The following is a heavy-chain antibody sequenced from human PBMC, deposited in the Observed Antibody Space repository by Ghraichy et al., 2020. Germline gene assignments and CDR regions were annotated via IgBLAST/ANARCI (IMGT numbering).Heavy chain of an antibody. Sequence: SQTLSLTCTVSGGSISSGGYYWNWIRQHPGKGLEWIGYIYYSGSTYYNPSLKSRVTISVDTSKNQFSLKLSSVTAADTAVYYCARMSAYDLYHDSSGQIGVSGHFDIWGQGTVVTVSS. D-gene: IGHD3-22*01. CDR2: IYYSGST. V-gene: IGHV4-31*03. J-gene: IGHJ3*02. CDR1: GGSISSGGYY. CDR3: ARMSAYDLYHDSSGQIGVSGHFDI.